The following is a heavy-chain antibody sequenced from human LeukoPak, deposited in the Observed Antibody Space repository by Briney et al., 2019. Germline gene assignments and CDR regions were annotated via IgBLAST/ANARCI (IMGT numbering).Heavy chain of an antibody. Sequence: PSETLSLTCTVSGGSISSYYWSWLRQPPGKGLEWIGHIYYSGSTNYNPSLKSRVTISVDTSKNQFSLKLSSVTAADTAVYYCARAASGYFDWLPYLDYWGQGTLVTVSS. D-gene: IGHD3-9*01. CDR2: IYYSGST. V-gene: IGHV4-59*01. CDR3: ARAASGYFDWLPYLDY. CDR1: GGSISSYY. J-gene: IGHJ4*02.